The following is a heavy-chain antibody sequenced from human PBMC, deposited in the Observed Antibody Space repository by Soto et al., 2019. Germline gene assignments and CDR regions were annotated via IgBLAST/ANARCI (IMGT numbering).Heavy chain of an antibody. Sequence: SGPTLVNPTQTLTLTCTSSGFSLSTSGVGVGWIRQPPGKALEWLALIYWNDDKRYSPSLKSRLTITKDTSKNQVVLTMTNMDPVDTATYYCAHRGGYCSGGSCYSLTDYWGQGTLVTVSS. D-gene: IGHD2-15*01. V-gene: IGHV2-5*01. CDR1: GFSLSTSGVG. CDR2: IYWNDDK. CDR3: AHRGGYCSGGSCYSLTDY. J-gene: IGHJ4*02.